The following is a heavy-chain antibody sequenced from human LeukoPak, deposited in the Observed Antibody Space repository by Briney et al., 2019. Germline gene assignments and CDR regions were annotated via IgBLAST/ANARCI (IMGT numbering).Heavy chain of an antibody. CDR1: GYTFTSYY. D-gene: IGHD5-12*01. J-gene: IGHJ6*03. CDR2: INPSGGST. CDR3: ARAWLRRKYYYYMDV. Sequence: ASVKVSCKASGYTFTSYYMHWVRQAPGQGLEWMGIINPSGGSTSYAQKFQGRVTLTTDASTNTAYMELRSLRSDDTAVYYCARAWLRRKYYYYMDVWGKGTTVTVSS. V-gene: IGHV1-46*01.